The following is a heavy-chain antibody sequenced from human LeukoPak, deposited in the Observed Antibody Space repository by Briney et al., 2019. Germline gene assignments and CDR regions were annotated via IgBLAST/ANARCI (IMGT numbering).Heavy chain of an antibody. CDR3: AREKYGDYGRRGYYNYIDV. V-gene: IGHV4-61*02. CDR1: GGSISSGSYY. Sequence: SETLSLTCTVSGGSISSGSYYWSWIRQPAGKGLEWIGRIYTSGGTNYNPSLKSRVSISGDMSKNQFSLKVSSVTAADTAVYYCAREKYGDYGRRGYYNYIDVWGKGTTVTISS. CDR2: IYTSGGT. D-gene: IGHD4-17*01. J-gene: IGHJ6*03.